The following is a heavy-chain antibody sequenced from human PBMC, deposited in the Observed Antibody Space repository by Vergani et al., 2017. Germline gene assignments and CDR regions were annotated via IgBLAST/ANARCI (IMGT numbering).Heavy chain of an antibody. D-gene: IGHD3-3*01. CDR1: GGTFSSYA. CDR3: AKGSYDFWSGPMRGPYYYYYMDV. J-gene: IGHJ6*03. V-gene: IGHV1-69*18. Sequence: QVQLVQSGAEVKKPGSSVKVSCKASGGTFSSYAISWVRQAPGQGLEWMGRIIPIFGTANYAQKFQGRVTITADESTSTAYMELSSLRSEDTAVYYCAKGSYDFWSGPMRGPYYYYYMDVWGKGTTVTVSS. CDR2: IIPIFGTA.